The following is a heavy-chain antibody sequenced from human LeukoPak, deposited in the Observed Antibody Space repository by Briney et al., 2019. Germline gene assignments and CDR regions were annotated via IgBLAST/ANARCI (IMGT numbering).Heavy chain of an antibody. D-gene: IGHD3-9*01. J-gene: IGHJ4*02. Sequence: ASVKVSCKAPGYTFTSYYMHWVRQAPGQGLEWMGIINPSGGSTSYAQKFQGRVTMTRDTSTSTVYMELSSLRSEDTAVYYCARDEVLGLDLDYWGQGTLVTVSS. CDR2: INPSGGST. CDR1: GYTFTSYY. CDR3: ARDEVLGLDLDY. V-gene: IGHV1-46*01.